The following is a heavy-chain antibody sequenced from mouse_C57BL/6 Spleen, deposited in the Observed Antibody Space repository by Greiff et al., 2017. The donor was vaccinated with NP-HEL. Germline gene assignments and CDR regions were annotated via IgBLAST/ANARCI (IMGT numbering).Heavy chain of an antibody. D-gene: IGHD2-4*01. J-gene: IGHJ4*01. Sequence: EVKLVESGGGLVQPGGSLKLSCAASGFTFSDYGMAWVRQAPRKGPEWVAFISNLAYSIYYADTVTGRFTISRENAKNTLYLEMSSLRSEDTAMYYCARKGIYYDYDGYAMDYWGQGTSVTVSS. CDR1: GFTFSDYG. V-gene: IGHV5-15*01. CDR2: ISNLAYSI. CDR3: ARKGIYYDYDGYAMDY.